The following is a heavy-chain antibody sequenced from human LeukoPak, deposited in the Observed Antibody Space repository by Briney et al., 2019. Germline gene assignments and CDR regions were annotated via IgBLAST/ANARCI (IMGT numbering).Heavy chain of an antibody. CDR3: TPHYDSWKGYFDN. CDR1: GFTFSSYW. J-gene: IGHJ4*02. V-gene: IGHV3-7*05. CDR2: IKQDGSEK. D-gene: IGHD3-3*01. Sequence: GSLRLSCAASGFTFSSYWMSWVRQAPGKGPEWVANIKQDGSEKYYVDSVKGRFTISRDNAQNSLYLQMNSLRAEDTAVYYCTPHYDSWKGYFDNWGQGTLVTVSS.